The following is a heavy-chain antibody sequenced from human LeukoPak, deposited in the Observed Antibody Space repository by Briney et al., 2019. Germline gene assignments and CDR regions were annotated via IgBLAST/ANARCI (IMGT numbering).Heavy chain of an antibody. J-gene: IGHJ5*02. D-gene: IGHD6-25*01. CDR2: IFHGGRA. V-gene: IGHV4-38-2*02. CDR3: ARGIAAAGNYWFDP. Sequence: SETLSLTCSVSGSSINSADYWGWIRQPPGKGLEYIGSIFHGGRAYYNPSLESRITISVDTSKTQCSLKRDSVTAADTAVYYGARGIAAAGNYWFDPWGQGTLVTVSS. CDR1: GSSINSADY.